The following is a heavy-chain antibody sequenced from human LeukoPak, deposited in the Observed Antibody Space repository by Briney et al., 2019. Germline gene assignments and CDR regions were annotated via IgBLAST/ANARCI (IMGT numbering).Heavy chain of an antibody. D-gene: IGHD6-19*01. Sequence: SETLSLTCTVSGGSISSGDYYWSWIRQPPGKGLEWIGYIYYSGSTYYNPSLKSRVTISVDTSKNQFSLKLSSVTAADTAVYYCARGGMRLDSFDYWGQGTLVTVSS. CDR1: GGSISSGDYY. V-gene: IGHV4-30-4*08. CDR3: ARGGMRLDSFDY. CDR2: IYYSGST. J-gene: IGHJ4*02.